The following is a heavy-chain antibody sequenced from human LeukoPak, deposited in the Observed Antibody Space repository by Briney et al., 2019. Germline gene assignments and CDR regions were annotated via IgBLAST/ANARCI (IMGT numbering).Heavy chain of an antibody. Sequence: GGSLRLSCVASGFTFNTFGMTWVRQAPGKGLEWVSGISDSGGSTYYADSVKGRFTISRGNSKNTLYLQMNSLRAEDTAVYYCARDRAGSAYYTGNPFDYWGQGTLVTVSS. V-gene: IGHV3-23*01. CDR3: ARDRAGSAYYTGNPFDY. CDR1: GFTFNTFG. J-gene: IGHJ4*02. CDR2: ISDSGGST. D-gene: IGHD3-3*01.